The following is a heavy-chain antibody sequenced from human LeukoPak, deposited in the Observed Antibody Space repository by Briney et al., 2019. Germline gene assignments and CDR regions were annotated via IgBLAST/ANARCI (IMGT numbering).Heavy chain of an antibody. CDR1: GYSFTSYW. CDR3: AINPYSSSWYNWFDP. J-gene: IGHJ5*02. CDR2: IYPGDSDT. V-gene: IGHV5-51*01. D-gene: IGHD6-13*01. Sequence: GESLQISCQGSGYSFTSYWIGWVRPVPGKGLEWMGIIYPGDSDTRYSPSFQGQVTISADKSISTAYLQWSSLKASDTAMYYCAINPYSSSWYNWFDPWGQGTLVTVSS.